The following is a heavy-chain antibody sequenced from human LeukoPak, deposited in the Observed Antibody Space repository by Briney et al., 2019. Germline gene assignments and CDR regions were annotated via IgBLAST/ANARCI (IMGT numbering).Heavy chain of an antibody. V-gene: IGHV5-51*01. CDR1: GYTFSSYW. CDR3: ARLHGGYSNGWYSD. J-gene: IGHJ4*02. CDR2: IYPGDSDT. D-gene: IGHD6-19*01. Sequence: GESLNSSCKGSGYTFSSYWIAWVRQMPGKGLEWMGIIYPGDSDTRYSPSSQGQVTISADKSVTSAYLQWSSLKASDSGMYYCARLHGGYSNGWYSDWGQGTLVTVSS.